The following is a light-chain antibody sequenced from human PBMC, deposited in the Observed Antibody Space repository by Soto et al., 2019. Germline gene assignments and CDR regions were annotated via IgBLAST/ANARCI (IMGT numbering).Light chain of an antibody. Sequence: QSVLTQPPSVSGAPGQRVTISCSGTSSSIGAGYEVHWYHQLPGTSPKLVVSGNGNRPSGVPDRLSASKSGTSASLAIPGLQAEDEGHYYCQSYDKRLTAHVFGTGTQMTV. CDR1: SSSIGAGYE. CDR3: QSYDKRLTAHV. V-gene: IGLV1-40*01. J-gene: IGLJ1*01. CDR2: GNG.